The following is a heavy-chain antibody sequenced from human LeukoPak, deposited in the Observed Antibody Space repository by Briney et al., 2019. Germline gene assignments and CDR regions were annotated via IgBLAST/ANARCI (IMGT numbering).Heavy chain of an antibody. CDR2: IYPGDSDT. CDR3: ARLGGDSSGYYYYYFDY. D-gene: IGHD3-22*01. Sequence: GESLKISCKGSGYSFTSYWIGWVRQMPGKGLEWMGLIYPGDSDTRYSPSFQGQVTISADNSISTAYLQWSSLKASHTAMYYCARLGGDSSGYYYYYFDYWGQGTLVTVSS. J-gene: IGHJ4*02. V-gene: IGHV5-51*01. CDR1: GYSFTSYW.